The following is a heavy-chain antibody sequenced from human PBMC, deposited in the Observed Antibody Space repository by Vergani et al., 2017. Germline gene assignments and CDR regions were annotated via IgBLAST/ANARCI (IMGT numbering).Heavy chain of an antibody. V-gene: IGHV1-69*01. CDR3: ARGYCSSTSCYTSDAFDI. CDR2: IIPIFGTA. Sequence: VSCKASGGTFSSYAISWVRQAPGQGLEWMGGIIPIFGTANYAQKFQGRVTITADESTSTAYMELSSLRSEDTAVYYCARGYCSSTSCYTSDAFDIWGQGTMVTVSS. D-gene: IGHD2-2*02. CDR1: GGTFSSYA. J-gene: IGHJ3*02.